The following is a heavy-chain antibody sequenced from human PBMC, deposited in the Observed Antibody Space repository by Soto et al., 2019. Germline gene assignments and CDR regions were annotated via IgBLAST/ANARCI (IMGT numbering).Heavy chain of an antibody. Sequence: SETLSLTCTVSGGSISSGAYYWSWIRKAPGKGLEWIGYIYYSGRTYYNPSLKSRVTISVDTSKNQFSLKLSSVTAADTAVYYCARDGMTTVVTAYWYFDLWGRGTLVTVSS. V-gene: IGHV4-30-4*01. J-gene: IGHJ2*01. CDR2: IYYSGRT. CDR3: ARDGMTTVVTAYWYFDL. D-gene: IGHD4-17*01. CDR1: GGSISSGAYY.